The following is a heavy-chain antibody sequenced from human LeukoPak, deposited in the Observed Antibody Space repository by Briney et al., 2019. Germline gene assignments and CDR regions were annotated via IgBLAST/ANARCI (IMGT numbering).Heavy chain of an antibody. V-gene: IGHV3-53*04. CDR2: IYSGGST. CDR3: ARGGSGYYSDTYDY. Sequence: GGSLRLSCAASGFTVSSNYMSWVRQAPGKGLEWVSVIYSGGSTYYADSVKGRFTISRHNSKNTLYLQMNSLRAEDTAVCYCARGGSGYYSDTYDYWGQGTLVTVSS. CDR1: GFTVSSNY. J-gene: IGHJ4*02. D-gene: IGHD3-22*01.